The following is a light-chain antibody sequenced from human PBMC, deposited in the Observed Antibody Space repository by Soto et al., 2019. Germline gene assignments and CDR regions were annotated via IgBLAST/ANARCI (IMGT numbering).Light chain of an antibody. J-gene: IGKJ5*01. CDR3: QQYYSTPIT. Sequence: DIQMTQSASSLSASVGDRVSITCRASQSISSYLNWYQQKPGKAPKLLIYSASSLQSGVPSRFSGSGSGTDFTLTISTLQPEDFATYYCQQYYSTPITFGQGTRLEI. CDR1: QSISSY. CDR2: SAS. V-gene: IGKV1-39*01.